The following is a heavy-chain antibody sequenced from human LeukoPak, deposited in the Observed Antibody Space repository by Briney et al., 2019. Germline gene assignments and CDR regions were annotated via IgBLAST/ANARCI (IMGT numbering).Heavy chain of an antibody. CDR1: GFTFSNYD. J-gene: IGHJ4*02. Sequence: GGSLRLSCVASGFTFSNYDVNWVRQAPGKGLEWVSCIRSSGETTYHADSVKGRFTISRDNAQNSLYLQMNSLGAEDTAVYYCARRGPPDFDYWGQGTLVTVSS. CDR2: IRSSGETT. V-gene: IGHV3-48*03. CDR3: ARRGPPDFDY.